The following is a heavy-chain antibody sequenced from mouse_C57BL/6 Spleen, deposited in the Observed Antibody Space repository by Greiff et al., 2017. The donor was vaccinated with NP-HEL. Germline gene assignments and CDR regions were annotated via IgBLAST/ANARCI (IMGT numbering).Heavy chain of an antibody. CDR3: ARSGYGSSYRWYFDV. D-gene: IGHD1-1*01. J-gene: IGHJ1*03. Sequence: EVQLQQSGPELVKPGASVKIPCKASGYTFTDYNMDWVKQSHGKSLEWIGDINPNNGGTIYNQKFKGKATLTVDKSSSTAYMELRSLTSEDTAVYYCARSGYGSSYRWYFDVWGTGTTVTVSS. CDR2: INPNNGGT. V-gene: IGHV1-18*01. CDR1: GYTFTDYN.